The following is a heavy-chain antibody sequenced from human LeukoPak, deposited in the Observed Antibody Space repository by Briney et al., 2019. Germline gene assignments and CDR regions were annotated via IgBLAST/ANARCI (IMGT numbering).Heavy chain of an antibody. CDR1: VGTFSSYA. Sequence: SVRVSCKAAVGTFSSYAIGGVRRARGQGLEWMGGISPIFGTADYAQKFQGRVTITTDESTSTAYMELSSLRSEDPAVYHCASGYYYDSSGYYWFAYWGQGTLVTVSS. V-gene: IGHV1-69*05. J-gene: IGHJ4*02. CDR3: ASGYYYDSSGYYWFAY. CDR2: ISPIFGTA. D-gene: IGHD3-22*01.